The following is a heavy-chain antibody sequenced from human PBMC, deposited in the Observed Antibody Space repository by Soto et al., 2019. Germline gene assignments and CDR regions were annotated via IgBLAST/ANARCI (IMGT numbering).Heavy chain of an antibody. J-gene: IGHJ4*02. Sequence: PAETLRLPCTVSPGSISSGGYDWRWIRQHPGKCLECIGYISYRGSTYYNPSLQSRVSISVDTSKNQFSLRLYSVTAADTAVYSCARVPTYLFHFDFWGLGTMVTVSS. V-gene: IGHV4-31*03. CDR2: ISYRGST. D-gene: IGHD2-2*01. CDR3: ARVPTYLFHFDF. CDR1: PGSISSGGYD.